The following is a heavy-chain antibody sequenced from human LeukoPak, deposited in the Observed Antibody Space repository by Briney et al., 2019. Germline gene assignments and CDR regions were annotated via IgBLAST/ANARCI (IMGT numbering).Heavy chain of an antibody. J-gene: IGHJ3*02. D-gene: IGHD3-22*01. CDR3: AKDLYYYDSSGYAFDI. Sequence: GSLRLSCAASGFTFDDYGMSWVRQAPGKGLEWVSGINWNGGSTGYADSVKGRFTISRDNAKNSLYLQMNSLRAEDTALYYCAKDLYYYDSSGYAFDIWGQGTMVTVSS. CDR1: GFTFDDYG. CDR2: INWNGGST. V-gene: IGHV3-20*04.